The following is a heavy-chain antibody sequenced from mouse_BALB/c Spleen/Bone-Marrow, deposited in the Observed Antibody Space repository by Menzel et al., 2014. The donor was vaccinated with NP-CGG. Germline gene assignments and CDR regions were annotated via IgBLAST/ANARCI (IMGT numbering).Heavy chain of an antibody. CDR2: IDPANGNT. V-gene: IGHV14-3*02. CDR1: GFNIKDTY. J-gene: IGHJ3*01. D-gene: IGHD2-1*01. Sequence: DVQLVESGAELVKPGASVKLSCTASGFNIKDTYMHWVKQRPEQGLEWIGRIDPANGNTKYDPKLQGKATITADTSSSTAYLQLSSLTSEDTAVYYCARNGNYGAWFAYWGQGTLVTVSA. CDR3: ARNGNYGAWFAY.